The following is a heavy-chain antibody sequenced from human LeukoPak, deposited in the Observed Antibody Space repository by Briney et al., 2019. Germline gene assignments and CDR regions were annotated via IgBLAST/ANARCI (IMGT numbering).Heavy chain of an antibody. V-gene: IGHV3-33*01. CDR2: IWYDGSNK. Sequence: PGRSLRLSCAASGFTFSSYDMHWVRQAPGKGLEWVALIWYDGSNKNYADSVKGRFTISRDNSKNTLFLQMNSLRAEDTAVYYCAREASDACDIWGQGTMVTVSS. CDR1: GFTFSSYD. CDR3: AREASDACDI. J-gene: IGHJ3*02.